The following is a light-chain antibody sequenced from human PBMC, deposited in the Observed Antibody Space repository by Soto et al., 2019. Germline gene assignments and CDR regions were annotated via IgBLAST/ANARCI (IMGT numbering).Light chain of an antibody. CDR2: DAS. CDR1: QSVSSY. V-gene: IGKV3-11*01. CDR3: QQRSNWPRT. J-gene: IGKJ1*01. Sequence: EIVLTQSPATLSLSPGERATLSCRASQSVSSYLAWYQQKPGQAPRLLIYDASNRATGIPARFSGSGSGTEFTLTITSLEHEDVAVYYCQQRSNWPRTFGQGTKVEIQ.